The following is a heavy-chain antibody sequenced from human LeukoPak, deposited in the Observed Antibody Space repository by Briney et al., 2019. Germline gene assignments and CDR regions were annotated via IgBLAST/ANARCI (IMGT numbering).Heavy chain of an antibody. V-gene: IGHV4-38-2*01. CDR3: ARYYGSGSYSLDY. Sequence: SETLSLTCAVSGYPISSGYYWGWIRQPPGKGLEWIGSIYHSGSTYYNPSLKSRVTISVDTSKNQFSLKLSSVTAADTAVYYCARYYGSGSYSLDYWGQGTLVTVSS. CDR1: GYPISSGYY. J-gene: IGHJ4*02. CDR2: IYHSGST. D-gene: IGHD3-10*01.